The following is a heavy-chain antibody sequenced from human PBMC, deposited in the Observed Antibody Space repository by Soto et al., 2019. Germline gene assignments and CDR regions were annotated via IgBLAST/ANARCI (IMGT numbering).Heavy chain of an antibody. CDR1: GGSISSSSYY. V-gene: IGHV4-39*02. Sequence: SETLSLTCTVSGGSISSSSYYWGWIRQPPGKGLEWIGSIYYSGSTYYNPSLKSRVTISVDTSKNQFSLKLSSVTAADTAVYYCAREPGGYSWFDPWGQGTLVTVSS. D-gene: IGHD5-12*01. CDR2: IYYSGST. CDR3: AREPGGYSWFDP. J-gene: IGHJ5*02.